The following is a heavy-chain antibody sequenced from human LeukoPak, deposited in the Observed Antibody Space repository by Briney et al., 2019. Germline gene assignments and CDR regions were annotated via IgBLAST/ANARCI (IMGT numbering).Heavy chain of an antibody. CDR2: ISSSSSTI. V-gene: IGHV3-48*02. J-gene: IGHJ4*02. D-gene: IGHD6-13*01. CDR3: ARDIGSSSSLYYFDY. Sequence: PGRSLRLSCAASGFTFSSYGMHWVRQAPGKGLEWVSYISSSSSTIYYADSVKGRFTISRDNAKNSLYLQMNSLRDEDTAVYYCARDIGSSSSLYYFDYWGQGTLVTVSS. CDR1: GFTFSSYG.